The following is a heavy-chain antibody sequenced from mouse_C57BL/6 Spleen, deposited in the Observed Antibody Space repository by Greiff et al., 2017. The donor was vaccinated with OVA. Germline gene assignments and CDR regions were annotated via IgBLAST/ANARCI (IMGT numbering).Heavy chain of an antibody. V-gene: IGHV5-4*01. CDR2: ISDGGSYT. J-gene: IGHJ4*01. CDR1: GFTFSSYA. D-gene: IGHD2-4*01. Sequence: EVMLVESGGGLVKPGGSLKLSCAASGFTFSSYAMSWVRQTPEKRLEWVATISDGGSYTYYPDNVKGRFTISRDNAKNNLYLQMSHLKSEDTAMYYCARDRYDYDGDYYAMDYWGQGTSVTVSS. CDR3: ARDRYDYDGDYYAMDY.